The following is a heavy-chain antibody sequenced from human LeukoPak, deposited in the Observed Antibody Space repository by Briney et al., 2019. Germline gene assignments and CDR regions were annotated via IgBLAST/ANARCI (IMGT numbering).Heavy chain of an antibody. CDR3: ARDEENYYGAGSLDY. CDR2: IWYDGSNK. J-gene: IGHJ4*02. D-gene: IGHD3-10*01. CDR1: GFTFSSYG. Sequence: GGSLRLSCAASGFTFSSYGMHWVRQAPGKGLEWVAVIWYDGSNKYYADSVKGRFTISRDNSKNTLYLQMNSLRAEDTAVYYCARDEENYYGAGSLDYWGQGTLVNVSS. V-gene: IGHV3-33*01.